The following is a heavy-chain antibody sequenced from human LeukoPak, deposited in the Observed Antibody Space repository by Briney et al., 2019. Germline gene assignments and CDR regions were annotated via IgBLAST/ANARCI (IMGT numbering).Heavy chain of an antibody. CDR1: GFTFGGYG. CDR3: TRYNNDHFDY. Sequence: GGSLRLSCAGSGFTFGGYGMHWFRQTPGKGLEWVADIAYDGSRAFYADSVKGRFTISRDNSKNTMSVQMDDLRAEDTAVYYCTRYNNDHFDYWGQGTLVTVSS. J-gene: IGHJ4*02. CDR2: IAYDGSRA. D-gene: IGHD1-14*01. V-gene: IGHV3-33*01.